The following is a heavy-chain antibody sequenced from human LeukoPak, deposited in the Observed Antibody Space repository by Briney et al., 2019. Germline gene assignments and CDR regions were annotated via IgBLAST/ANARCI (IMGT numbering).Heavy chain of an antibody. J-gene: IGHJ4*02. CDR3: ARTTIGYCSSTSCYVFDY. CDR2: IFPGDSDT. D-gene: IGHD2-2*01. V-gene: IGHV5-51*01. Sequence: GESLQISCYGSGYIFTSYWIVWVRQMPRKSLEWMGIIFPGDSDTRYSPSFQRQVTISADKSINTAYLQWSSLKASDTAMYYCARTTIGYCSSTSCYVFDYWGQGTLVTVSS. CDR1: GYIFTSYW.